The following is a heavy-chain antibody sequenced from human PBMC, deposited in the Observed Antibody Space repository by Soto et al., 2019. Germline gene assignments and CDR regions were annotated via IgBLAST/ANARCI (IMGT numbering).Heavy chain of an antibody. V-gene: IGHV1-2*02. CDR2: INPNSGGT. D-gene: IGHD6-19*01. Sequence: QVQLVQSGAEVKKPGASVKVSCKASGYTFTGYYMHWVRQAPGQGLEWMGWINPNSGGTNYAQTFQGRVTMTRDTSISTGDMELSRLRSDDTVVYYGARVRKAEAGQYGLEVLVRGTTVSASS. CDR3: ARVRKAEAGQYGLEV. J-gene: IGHJ6*02. CDR1: GYTFTGYY.